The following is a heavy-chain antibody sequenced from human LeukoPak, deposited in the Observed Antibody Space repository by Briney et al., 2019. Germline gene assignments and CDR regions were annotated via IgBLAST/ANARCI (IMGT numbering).Heavy chain of an antibody. J-gene: IGHJ4*02. D-gene: IGHD5-18*01. V-gene: IGHV3-23*01. Sequence: PGGSLRLSCAASGFTFSSYAMSWVRQAPGKGLEWVSAISGSGGSTYYADSVKGRFTISRDNSKNTLYLQMNSLKTEDTAVYYCARGTRGYSYGFGSVYYFDYWGQGTLVTVSS. CDR3: ARGTRGYSYGFGSVYYFDY. CDR1: GFTFSSYA. CDR2: ISGSGGST.